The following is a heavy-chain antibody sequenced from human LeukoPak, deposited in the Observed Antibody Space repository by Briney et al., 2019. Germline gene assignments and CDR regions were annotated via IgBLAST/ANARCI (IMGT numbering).Heavy chain of an antibody. CDR1: GFILSSYG. J-gene: IGHJ4*02. CDR2: IWQDGSKQ. Sequence: GRSLRLSCAASGFILSSYGMHWVRQAPGKGLEWVADIWQDGSKQFYADSVKGRFTISRDTSKNTLYLQMTSLRVEDTAIYYCARNGHDSTSPASWGQGTLVTVSS. V-gene: IGHV3-33*01. CDR3: ARNGHDSTSPAS. D-gene: IGHD4-11*01.